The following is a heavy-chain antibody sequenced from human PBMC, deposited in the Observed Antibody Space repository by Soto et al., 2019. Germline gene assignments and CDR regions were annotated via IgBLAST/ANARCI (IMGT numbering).Heavy chain of an antibody. D-gene: IGHD3-3*01. V-gene: IGHV1-18*04. CDR3: ARVGDLFGVVLSYGMDV. Sequence: QVQLVQSGAEVKKPGASVKVSCKASGYTFTSYGISWVRQAPGQGLEWMGWISAYNGNTNYAQKLQGSVTMTTDTSTSTAYMELRSLRSDDTAVYYCARVGDLFGVVLSYGMDVWGQGTTVTVSS. CDR1: GYTFTSYG. J-gene: IGHJ6*02. CDR2: ISAYNGNT.